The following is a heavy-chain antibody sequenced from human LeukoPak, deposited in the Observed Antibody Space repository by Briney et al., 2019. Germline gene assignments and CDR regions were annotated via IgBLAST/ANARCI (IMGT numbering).Heavy chain of an antibody. D-gene: IGHD3-3*01. J-gene: IGHJ3*02. Sequence: SQTLSLTCTVSGGSISSGSYYWSWIRQPAGKGLEWIGRIYTSGSTNYNPSLKSRVTISVDTSKNQFSPKLSSVTAADTAVYYCARVQATIFGVVNAFDIWGQGTMVTVSS. CDR2: IYTSGST. CDR1: GGSISSGSYY. CDR3: ARVQATIFGVVNAFDI. V-gene: IGHV4-61*02.